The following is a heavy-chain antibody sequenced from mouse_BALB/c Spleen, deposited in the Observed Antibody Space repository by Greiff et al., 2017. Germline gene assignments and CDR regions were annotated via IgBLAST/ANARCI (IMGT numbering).Heavy chain of an antibody. CDR1: GYAFSSYW. Sequence: QVQLQQSGAELVRPGSSVKISCKASGYAFSSYWMNWVKQRPGQGLEWIGQIYPGDGDTNYNGKFKGKATLTADKSSSTAYMQLSSLTSEDSAVYVCARRDTRYYAMDDWGQGTSVTVSS. D-gene: IGHD1-1*01. J-gene: IGHJ4*01. CDR3: ARRDTRYYAMDD. CDR2: IYPGDGDT. V-gene: IGHV1-80*01.